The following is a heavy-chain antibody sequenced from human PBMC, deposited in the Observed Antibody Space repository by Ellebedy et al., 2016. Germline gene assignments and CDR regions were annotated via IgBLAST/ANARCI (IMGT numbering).Heavy chain of an antibody. Sequence: ETLSLTCAASGVTFSNYAMTWVRQAPGKGLEWVSVIYSGGSTYYADSVKGRFTISRDNSKNTLYLQMNSLRAEDTAVYYCARDRISASGIFDYWGQGTLVTVSS. CDR1: GVTFSNYA. D-gene: IGHD6-13*01. V-gene: IGHV3-23*03. CDR3: ARDRISASGIFDY. CDR2: IYSGGST. J-gene: IGHJ4*02.